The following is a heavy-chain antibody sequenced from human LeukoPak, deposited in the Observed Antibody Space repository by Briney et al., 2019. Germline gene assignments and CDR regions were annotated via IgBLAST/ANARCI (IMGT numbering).Heavy chain of an antibody. CDR3: AKDADGDYYYYMDV. Sequence: GGSLRLSCEASGFTFSRYWMHWVRQAPGKGLEWVSGISWNSGSIGYADSVKGRFTISRDNAKNSLYLQMNSLRAEDTALYYCAKDADGDYYYYMDVWGKGTTVTISS. CDR1: GFTFSRYW. J-gene: IGHJ6*03. CDR2: ISWNSGSI. V-gene: IGHV3-9*01.